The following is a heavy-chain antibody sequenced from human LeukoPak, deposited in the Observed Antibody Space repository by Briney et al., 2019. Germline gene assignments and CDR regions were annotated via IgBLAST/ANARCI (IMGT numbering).Heavy chain of an antibody. CDR1: GFTFSSYA. V-gene: IGHV3-23*01. D-gene: IGHD3-3*01. CDR3: AKTPIFGVVIHYFDY. CDR2: ISGSGGST. Sequence: GGSLRLSCAVSGFTFSSYAMSWVRQAPGKGLEWVSAISGSGGSTYYADSVKGRFTISRDNSKNTLYLQMNSLRAEDTAVYYCAKTPIFGVVIHYFDYWGQGTLVTVSS. J-gene: IGHJ4*02.